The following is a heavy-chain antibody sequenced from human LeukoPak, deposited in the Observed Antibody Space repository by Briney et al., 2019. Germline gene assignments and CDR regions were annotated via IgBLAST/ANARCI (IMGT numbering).Heavy chain of an antibody. CDR1: GGSISSSSYY. D-gene: IGHD1-26*01. CDR2: IYYSGST. J-gene: IGHJ6*03. CDR3: ARLPSVGATWYYYYYMDV. Sequence: SETLSLTCTVSGGSISSSSYYWGWIRQPPGKGQEWIGSIYYSGSTYYNPSLKSRVTISVDTSKNQFSLKLSSVTAADTAVYYCARLPSVGATWYYYYYMDVWGKGTTVTVSS. V-gene: IGHV4-39*07.